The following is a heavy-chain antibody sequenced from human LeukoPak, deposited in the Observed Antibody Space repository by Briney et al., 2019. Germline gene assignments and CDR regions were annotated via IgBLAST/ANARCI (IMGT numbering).Heavy chain of an antibody. J-gene: IGHJ4*02. CDR3: ARDLTDDFWSGYHFDY. Sequence: ASVKVSCKASGYTFITYYMHWVRQAPGQGLEWMGIINPSGDSTSYAQKFQGRVTMTRDTSTSTVYMELSSLRAEDTAVYYCARDLTDDFWSGYHFDYWGQGTLVTVSS. V-gene: IGHV1-46*01. D-gene: IGHD3-3*01. CDR1: GYTFITYY. CDR2: INPSGDST.